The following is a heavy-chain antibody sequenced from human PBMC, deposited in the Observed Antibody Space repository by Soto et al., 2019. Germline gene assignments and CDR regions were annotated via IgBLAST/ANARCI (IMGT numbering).Heavy chain of an antibody. CDR3: ARRALPQCINGVCYKDGFWDY. CDR2: IYYSGTT. D-gene: IGHD2-8*01. Sequence: SETLSLTCTVSGGSVSSGGYYWSWIRQHPGTGLEWIGYIYYSGTTYFNPSLKSRASISLDTSKNEFSLKLTSVTAADTAVYYCARRALPQCINGVCYKDGFWDYWGQGALVTSPQ. V-gene: IGHV4-31*03. CDR1: GGSVSSGGYY. J-gene: IGHJ4*02.